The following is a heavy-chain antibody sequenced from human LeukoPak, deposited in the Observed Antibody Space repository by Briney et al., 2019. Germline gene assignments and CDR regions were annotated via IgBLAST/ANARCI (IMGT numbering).Heavy chain of an antibody. CDR2: IIPIFGTA. CDR1: GGTFSSYA. CDR3: AILESVDTAMADVDPDV. D-gene: IGHD5-18*01. Sequence: SVKVSCKASGGTFSSYAISWVRQAPGQGLEWMGGIIPIFGTANYAQKFQGRVTITADESTSTAYMELSSLRSEDTAVYYCAILESVDTAMADVDPDVWGQGTTVTVSS. J-gene: IGHJ6*02. V-gene: IGHV1-69*13.